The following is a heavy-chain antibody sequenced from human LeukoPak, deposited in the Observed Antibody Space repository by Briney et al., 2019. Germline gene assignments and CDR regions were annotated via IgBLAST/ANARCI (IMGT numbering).Heavy chain of an antibody. J-gene: IGHJ4*02. Sequence: GGSLRLSCAASRFTFSSFWMHWVRQAPGKGLRWVSRINADGSSTGHADSVKGRLTISRDNAKNTLYLQINSLRAEDTAVYYCAREYYASGDYWGQGTLVTVSS. CDR1: RFTFSSFW. CDR2: INADGSST. D-gene: IGHD3-10*01. V-gene: IGHV3-74*01. CDR3: AREYYASGDY.